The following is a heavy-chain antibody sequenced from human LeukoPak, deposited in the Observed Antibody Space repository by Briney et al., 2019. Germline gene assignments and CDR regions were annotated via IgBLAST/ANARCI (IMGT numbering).Heavy chain of an antibody. Sequence: EASVKVSCKASGYTFTGYYMHWVRQAPGQGLEWMGWINPNSGNTVYAQKFQGRVTMTRNTSISTAYMELSSLRSEDTAVYFCARARLTGLDGSGSYYLDYWGQGTLVTVSS. V-gene: IGHV1-8*02. D-gene: IGHD3-10*01. CDR1: GYTFTGYY. J-gene: IGHJ4*02. CDR2: INPNSGNT. CDR3: ARARLTGLDGSGSYYLDY.